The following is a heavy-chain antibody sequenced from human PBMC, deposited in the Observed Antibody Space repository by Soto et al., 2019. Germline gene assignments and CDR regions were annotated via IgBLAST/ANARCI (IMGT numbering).Heavy chain of an antibody. CDR1: GYTFTSYD. V-gene: IGHV1-8*01. J-gene: IGHJ5*02. D-gene: IGHD6-13*01. CDR3: ARGSKGSSWYAYWFDP. CDR2: MNPNSGNT. Sequence: QVQLVQSGAEVKKPGASVKVSCKASGYTFTSYDINWVRQATGQGLEWMGWMNPNSGNTGYAQKFQGRVTMTRNTSISTAYMELGSLRSEDTAVYYCARGSKGSSWYAYWFDPWGQGTLVTVSS.